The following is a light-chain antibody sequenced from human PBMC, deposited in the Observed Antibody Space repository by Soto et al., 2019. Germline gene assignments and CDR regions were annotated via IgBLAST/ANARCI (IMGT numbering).Light chain of an antibody. J-gene: IGKJ1*01. CDR1: QSVNSDY. CDR2: AAS. CDR3: QQYGDSPWT. Sequence: VLTQSPGTLSLSPGERATLSCRASQSVNSDYFAWYQQKPGQGPRLLIYAASNRATGIPDRFSGSGSGTDFTLTISRVEPEDFAVYYCQQYGDSPWTFGQGTKVEI. V-gene: IGKV3-20*01.